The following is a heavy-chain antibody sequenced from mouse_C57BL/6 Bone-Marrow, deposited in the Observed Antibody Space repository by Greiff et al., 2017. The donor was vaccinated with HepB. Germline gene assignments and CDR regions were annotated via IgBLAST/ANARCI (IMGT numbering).Heavy chain of an antibody. CDR2: IDPSDSET. Sequence: VQLQQPGAELVRPGSSVKLSCKASGYTFTSYWMHWVKQRPIQGLEWIGNIDPSDSETHYNQKFKDKATLTVDKSSSTAYMQLSSLTSEDSAVYYCARSCDYDYAMDYWGQGTSVTVSS. J-gene: IGHJ4*01. CDR1: GYTFTSYW. CDR3: ARSCDYDYAMDY. V-gene: IGHV1-52*01. D-gene: IGHD2-4*01.